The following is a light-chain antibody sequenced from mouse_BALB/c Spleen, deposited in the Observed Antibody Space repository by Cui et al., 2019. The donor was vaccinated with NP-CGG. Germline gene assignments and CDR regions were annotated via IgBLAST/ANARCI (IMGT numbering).Light chain of an antibody. CDR3: ALWYSNHWV. Sequence: QAVVTQESALTTSPGETVTLTCRSSTGAVTTSNYANWVQEKPDHFFTGLIGGTNNQAPGVPARFSGSLIGDKAALTITGAQTEDEAIYFCALWYSNHWVFGGGTKLTVL. CDR2: GTN. V-gene: IGLV1*01. J-gene: IGLJ1*01. CDR1: TGAVTTSNY.